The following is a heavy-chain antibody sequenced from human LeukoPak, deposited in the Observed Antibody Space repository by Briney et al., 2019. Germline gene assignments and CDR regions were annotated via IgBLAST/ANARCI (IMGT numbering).Heavy chain of an antibody. Sequence: PGRSLRLSCAASGFAFVDYAIHWVRQAPGKGLEWVSGISGNSGSIGYADSVKGRFTISRDNAKNSLYLQMNSLRAEDTALYYCAKDRPYSSGLGTHLAFDIWGQGTMVTVSS. CDR2: ISGNSGSI. CDR3: AKDRPYSSGLGTHLAFDI. CDR1: GFAFVDYA. V-gene: IGHV3-9*01. D-gene: IGHD3-22*01. J-gene: IGHJ3*02.